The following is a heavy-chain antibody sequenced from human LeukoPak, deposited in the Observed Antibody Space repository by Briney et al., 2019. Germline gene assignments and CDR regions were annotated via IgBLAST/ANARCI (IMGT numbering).Heavy chain of an antibody. J-gene: IGHJ6*02. CDR3: SQLDYYYYGMDV. D-gene: IGHD1-1*01. Sequence: SETLSLTCTVSGGSISSYYWSWIRQPPGKGLEWIGSIYYSGSTYYNPSLKSRVTISVDTSKNQFSLKLSSVTAADTAVYYCSQLDYYYYGMDVWGQGTTVTVSS. CDR2: IYYSGST. V-gene: IGHV4-59*05. CDR1: GGSISSYY.